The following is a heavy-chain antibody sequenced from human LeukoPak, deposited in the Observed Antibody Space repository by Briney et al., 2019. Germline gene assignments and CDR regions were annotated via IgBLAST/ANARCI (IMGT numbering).Heavy chain of an antibody. D-gene: IGHD3-10*01. CDR3: ARGPLGSGSYYLDLFDY. J-gene: IGHJ4*02. Sequence: GGSLRLSCAASGFTFSSYDMHWVRQATGKGLEWVSAIGTAGDTYYPGSVKGRFTISRENAKNSLYLQMNSLRAGDTAVYYCARGPLGSGSYYLDLFDYWGQGTLVTVSS. CDR2: IGTAGDT. CDR1: GFTFSSYD. V-gene: IGHV3-13*01.